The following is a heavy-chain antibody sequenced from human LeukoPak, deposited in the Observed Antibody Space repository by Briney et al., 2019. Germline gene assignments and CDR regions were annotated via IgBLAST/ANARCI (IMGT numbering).Heavy chain of an antibody. Sequence: ASVKVSCKASGGTFSSYAISWVRQAPGQGLEWMGGIIPIFGTANYAQKFQGRVTITADESTSTAYMELSSLRSEDTAVYYCARGIVVVPAEGSFYYYYMDVWGKGTTVTVSS. CDR1: GGTFSSYA. CDR2: IIPIFGTA. D-gene: IGHD2-2*01. V-gene: IGHV1-69*13. J-gene: IGHJ6*03. CDR3: ARGIVVVPAEGSFYYYYMDV.